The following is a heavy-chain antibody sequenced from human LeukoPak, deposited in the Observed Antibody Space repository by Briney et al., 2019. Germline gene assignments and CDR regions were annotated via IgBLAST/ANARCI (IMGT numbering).Heavy chain of an antibody. CDR2: INRDGSEK. V-gene: IGHV3-7*03. CDR1: GFNFSNYW. J-gene: IGHJ4*02. CDR3: ARRRGYSYGRNNYYFDY. D-gene: IGHD5-18*01. Sequence: QSGGSLRLSCAASGFNFSNYWMSWVRQTPGKGLEWVANINRDGSEKYYVDSVEGQFTISRDNAKNSLFLQMNSLRVEDTAVYYCARRRGYSYGRNNYYFDYWGQGTLVTVPS.